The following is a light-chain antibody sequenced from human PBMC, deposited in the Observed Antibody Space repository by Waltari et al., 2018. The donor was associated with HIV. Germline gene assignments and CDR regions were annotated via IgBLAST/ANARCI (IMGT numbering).Light chain of an antibody. CDR3: QHSRA. CDR2: AAS. Sequence: DIQMTQSPSSVSASVGDRVTITCRASQTINNHLNWYQQRPGKAPKLLIYAASSLQNGVPSRFSGSGSGTDFTLTISSLQPEEFTTFFCQHSRAFGQGTKVEIK. CDR1: QTINNH. V-gene: IGKV1-39*01. J-gene: IGKJ1*01.